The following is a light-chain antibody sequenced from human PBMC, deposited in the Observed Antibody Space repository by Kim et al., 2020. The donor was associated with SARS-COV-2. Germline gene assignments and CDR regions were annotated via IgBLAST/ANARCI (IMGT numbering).Light chain of an antibody. CDR3: NSRDSNDNVV. CDR2: GKY. J-gene: IGLJ2*01. CDR1: SLRKYY. V-gene: IGLV3-19*01. Sequence: SSELIQDPAVSVALGQTVRLTCQGDSLRKYYATWYQQRPGQAPTLVLYGKYDRPSGIPDRFSGSASGNTASLTITGAQAEDEGDYYCNSRDSNDNVVFGG.